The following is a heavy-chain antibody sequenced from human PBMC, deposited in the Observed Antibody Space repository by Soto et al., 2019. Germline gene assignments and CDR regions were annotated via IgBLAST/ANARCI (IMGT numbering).Heavy chain of an antibody. J-gene: IGHJ4*02. CDR3: AREVGYYSAARRNLYFDY. Sequence: PSETLSLTCAVSGGSFSGYYWSWVRQTPGKGLGWIGDINHTGDTNYNPSLKSRVMISVDTAKTQFSLNVTSVTAADTAVYYCAREVGYYSAARRNLYFDYWGPGTLVTVS. CDR2: INHTGDT. V-gene: IGHV4-34*01. D-gene: IGHD2-15*01. CDR1: GGSFSGYY.